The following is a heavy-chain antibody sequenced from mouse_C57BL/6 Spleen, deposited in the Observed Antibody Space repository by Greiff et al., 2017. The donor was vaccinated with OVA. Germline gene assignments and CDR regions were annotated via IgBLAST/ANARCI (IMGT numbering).Heavy chain of an antibody. CDR1: GYTFTDYY. J-gene: IGHJ2*01. CDR2: INPYNGGT. D-gene: IGHD2-3*01. Sequence: VQLQQSGPVLVKPGASVKMSCKASGYTFTDYYMNWVKQSHGKSLEWIGVINPYNGGTSYNQKFKGKATLTVDKSSSTAYMELNSLTSEDSAVDYCARSDGYPAYFDYWGQGTTLTVSS. CDR3: ARSDGYPAYFDY. V-gene: IGHV1-19*01.